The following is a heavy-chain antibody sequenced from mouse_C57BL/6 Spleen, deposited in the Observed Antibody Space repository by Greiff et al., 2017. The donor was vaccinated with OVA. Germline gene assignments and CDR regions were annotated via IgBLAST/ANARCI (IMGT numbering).Heavy chain of an antibody. D-gene: IGHD1-1*01. CDR3: TRGWSTITTVVAFDY. CDR2: ISSGGDYI. J-gene: IGHJ2*01. Sequence: DVMLVESGEGLVKPGGSLKLSCAASGFTFSSYAMSWVRQTPEKRLEWVAYISSGGDYIYYADTVKGRFTISRDNARNTLYLQMSSLKSEDTAMYYCTRGWSTITTVVAFDYWGQGTTLTVSS. CDR1: GFTFSSYA. V-gene: IGHV5-9-1*02.